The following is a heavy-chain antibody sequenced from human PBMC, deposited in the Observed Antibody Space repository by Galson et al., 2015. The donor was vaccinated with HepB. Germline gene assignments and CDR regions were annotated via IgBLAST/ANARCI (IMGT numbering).Heavy chain of an antibody. CDR2: ISGSGGST. J-gene: IGHJ4*02. CDR1: GFAFSSYA. Sequence: SLRLSCAASGFAFSSYAMSWVRQAPGKGLECVSIISGSGGSTHYADSVKGRFTISRDSPNNMLFLQMNSLRAEDTAVYYCARGQNYFDYWGQGSLVTVSS. CDR3: ARGQNYFDY. V-gene: IGHV3-23*01. D-gene: IGHD3-10*01.